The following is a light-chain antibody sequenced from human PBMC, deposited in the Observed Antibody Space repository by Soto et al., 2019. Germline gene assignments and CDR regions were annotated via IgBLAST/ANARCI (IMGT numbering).Light chain of an antibody. Sequence: DIQMTQSPSTLSASLGDRDTITCRASQSISSWLAWYQQKPGKAPKLLIYKASSLESGVPSRFSGSGSGTEFTLTISSLQPDDFATYYCQQCNTFWTFGQGTKVDIK. J-gene: IGKJ1*01. CDR3: QQCNTFWT. CDR1: QSISSW. V-gene: IGKV1-5*03. CDR2: KAS.